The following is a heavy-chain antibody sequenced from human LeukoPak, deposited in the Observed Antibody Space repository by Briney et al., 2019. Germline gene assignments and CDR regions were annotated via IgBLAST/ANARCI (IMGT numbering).Heavy chain of an antibody. CDR1: GFTFSSYG. CDR3: AKESGYCSSTSCYPGDFDY. V-gene: IGHV3-30*18. Sequence: GGSLRLSCAASGFTFSSYGMHWVRQAPGKGLEWVAVISYDGSNKYYADSVKGRFTISRDNSKNTLYLQMNSLRAEDTAVYYCAKESGYCSSTSCYPGDFDYWGQGTLVTVSS. CDR2: ISYDGSNK. D-gene: IGHD2-2*01. J-gene: IGHJ4*02.